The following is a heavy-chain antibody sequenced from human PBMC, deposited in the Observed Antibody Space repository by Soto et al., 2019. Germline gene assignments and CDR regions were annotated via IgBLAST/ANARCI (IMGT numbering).Heavy chain of an antibody. CDR3: ARDHFDVYDPLALGY. CDR2: IKQDGSQK. D-gene: IGHD5-12*01. J-gene: IGHJ4*02. CDR1: GFTFSRYS. V-gene: IGHV3-7*01. Sequence: GGSLRLSCAASGFTFSRYSMTWVRQAPGKGLEWVANIKQDGSQKYYVDSVKGRFTISRDNTKNSLYLQMNSLSAEYTAVYYCARDHFDVYDPLALGYWGEGALVTVAS.